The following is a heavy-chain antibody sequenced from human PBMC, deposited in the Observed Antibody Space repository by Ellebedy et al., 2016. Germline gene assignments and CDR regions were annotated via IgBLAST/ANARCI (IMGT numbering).Heavy chain of an antibody. CDR3: ARVEYSSGYFDY. D-gene: IGHD6-19*01. Sequence: GGSLRLSCAVSGFTFSSYNMIWVRQAPGKGLEWVSHISSGSSTIYYADSVKGRFTISRDNAKNSLYLQMNSLRDEDTAVYYCARVEYSSGYFDYWGQGTLVTVSS. J-gene: IGHJ4*02. CDR2: ISSGSSTI. V-gene: IGHV3-48*02. CDR1: GFTFSSYN.